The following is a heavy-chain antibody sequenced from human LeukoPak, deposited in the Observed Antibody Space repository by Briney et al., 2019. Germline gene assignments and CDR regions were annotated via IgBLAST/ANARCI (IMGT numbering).Heavy chain of an antibody. Sequence: SQTLSLTCAISGDSASSNSAAWNWIRQSPSRGLEWLGRTYYRSKWYNDYAVSVKSRITINPDTSKNQFSLQLNSVTPEDTAVYYCARQYSSGWSSYYGLDVWGQGTTVTVSS. D-gene: IGHD6-19*01. J-gene: IGHJ6*02. V-gene: IGHV6-1*01. CDR2: TYYRSKWYN. CDR3: ARQYSSGWSSYYGLDV. CDR1: GDSASSNSAA.